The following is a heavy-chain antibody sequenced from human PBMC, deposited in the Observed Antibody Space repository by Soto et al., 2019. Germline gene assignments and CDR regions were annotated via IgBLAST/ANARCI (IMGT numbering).Heavy chain of an antibody. CDR3: AKDQRIQLWLREFDY. Sequence: EVQLLESGGGLVQPGGSLRLSCAASGFTFSSYAMSWVRQAPGKGLEWVSAISGSGGSTYYTDSVKGRFTISRDNSKNTLYLQMNSLRAEDTAVYYCAKDQRIQLWLREFDYWGQGTLVTVSS. V-gene: IGHV3-23*01. CDR2: ISGSGGST. CDR1: GFTFSSYA. J-gene: IGHJ4*02. D-gene: IGHD5-18*01.